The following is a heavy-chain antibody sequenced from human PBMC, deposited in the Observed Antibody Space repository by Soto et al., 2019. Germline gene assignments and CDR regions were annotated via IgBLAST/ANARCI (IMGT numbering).Heavy chain of an antibody. CDR3: ASGFYDSRGYSEAFDI. Sequence: PSETLSLTCTVSGGSISGDHWNWIRQPPGKGLEWIAYVSSSGSTKYNPSLKSRVTISTDTTKNQFSLRLSSVTAADTAVYYCASGFYDSRGYSEAFDIWGQGTKVTVSS. D-gene: IGHD3-22*01. V-gene: IGHV4-59*01. J-gene: IGHJ3*02. CDR1: GGSISGDH. CDR2: VSSSGST.